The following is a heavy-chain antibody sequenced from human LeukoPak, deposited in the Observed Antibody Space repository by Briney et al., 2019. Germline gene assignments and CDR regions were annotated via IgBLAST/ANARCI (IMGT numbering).Heavy chain of an antibody. V-gene: IGHV3-30*04. CDR3: ARDHRSYYDSSGAFDI. Sequence: SLRLSCAASGYTFSSYAMHWVRQAPGKGLEWVAVISYDGSNKYYADSVKGRFTISRDNSKNTLYLQMNSLRAEDTAVYYCARDHRSYYDSSGAFDIWGQGIMVTVSS. J-gene: IGHJ3*02. D-gene: IGHD3-22*01. CDR1: GYTFSSYA. CDR2: ISYDGSNK.